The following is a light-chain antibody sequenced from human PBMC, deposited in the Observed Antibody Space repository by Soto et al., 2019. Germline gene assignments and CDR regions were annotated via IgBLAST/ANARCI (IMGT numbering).Light chain of an antibody. V-gene: IGKV3-20*01. J-gene: IGKJ1*01. CDR1: QSVSSSY. CDR2: GAS. Sequence: EIVLTQSPGTLSLSPGERATLSCRASQSVSSSYLAWYQQKPGQAPRRLIYGASSRATGIPDRFSGSGSGTDFTLTISRLEPEDFAVYYCQQYGSSQWTFGQGTKVEIK. CDR3: QQYGSSQWT.